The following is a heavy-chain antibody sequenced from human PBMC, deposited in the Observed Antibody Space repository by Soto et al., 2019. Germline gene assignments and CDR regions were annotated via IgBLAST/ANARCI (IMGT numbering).Heavy chain of an antibody. D-gene: IGHD2-2*02. CDR3: AHRLGYCSSTSCDSWFDS. Sequence: QITLKESGPTLVRPTQTLTLTCTFSGFSLTTTGVGVGWVRQSPQKTLEWLALVYWDDDERYSPYLKNRLTSTKDASKNQVIFTMTNMDPLDTGTYFCAHRLGYCSSTSCDSWFDSWGQGTLVTVSS. CDR1: GFSLTTTGVG. J-gene: IGHJ5*01. CDR2: VYWDDDE. V-gene: IGHV2-5*02.